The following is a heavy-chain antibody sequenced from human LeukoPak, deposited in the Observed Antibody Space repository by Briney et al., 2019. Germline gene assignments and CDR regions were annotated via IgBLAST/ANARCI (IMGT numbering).Heavy chain of an antibody. CDR2: INPNSGGT. J-gene: IGHJ6*03. V-gene: IGHV1-2*02. CDR3: ARGGCSSTSCYYYYYYMDV. Sequence: ASVKVSCKASGYTFTGYYMHWVRQAPGQGLEWMGWINPNSGGTNYAQKFQGRVTMTRDTSISTAYMELSRLRSDDTAVYYCARGGCSSTSCYYYYYYMDVRGKGTTVTVSS. D-gene: IGHD2-2*01. CDR1: GYTFTGYY.